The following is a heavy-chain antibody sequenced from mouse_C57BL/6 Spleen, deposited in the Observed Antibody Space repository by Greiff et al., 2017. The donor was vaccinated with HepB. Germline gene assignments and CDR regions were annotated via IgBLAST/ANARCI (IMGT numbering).Heavy chain of an antibody. J-gene: IGHJ4*01. CDR3: ARNLRRYAMDY. CDR2: IWSGGST. Sequence: QVHVKQSGPGLVQPSQSLSITCTVSGFSLTSYGVHWVRQSPGKGLEWLGVIWSGGSTDYNAAFISRLSISKDNSKSQVFFKMNSLQADDTAIYYCARNLRRYAMDYWGQGTSVTVSS. V-gene: IGHV2-2*01. D-gene: IGHD2-12*01. CDR1: GFSLTSYG.